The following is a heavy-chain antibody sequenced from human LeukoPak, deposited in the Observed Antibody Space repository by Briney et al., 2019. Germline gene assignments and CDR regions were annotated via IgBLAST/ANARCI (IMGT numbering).Heavy chain of an antibody. CDR3: AELGITMIGGV. V-gene: IGHV3-48*03. Sequence: GGSLRLSCAASGFTFSSYEMNWVRQAPGKGLEWVSYISSSGSTMYYADSVKGRFTISRDNAKNSLYLQMNSLRAEDAAVYYCAELGITMIGGVWGKGTTVTVSS. CDR2: ISSSGSTM. J-gene: IGHJ6*04. D-gene: IGHD3-10*02. CDR1: GFTFSSYE.